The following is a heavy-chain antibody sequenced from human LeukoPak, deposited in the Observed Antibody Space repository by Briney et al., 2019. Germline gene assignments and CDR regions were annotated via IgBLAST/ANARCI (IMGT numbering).Heavy chain of an antibody. D-gene: IGHD6-13*01. V-gene: IGHV3-21*01. Sequence: GGSLRLSCAASGFSFSSYSMNWVRQAPGKGLEWVSSISTSSSYIYYADSVKGRFTISRDNAKNSLYLQMNSLRAEDTAVYYCARFIAAPYYFDYWGRGTLVTVSS. J-gene: IGHJ4*02. CDR1: GFSFSSYS. CDR2: ISTSSSYI. CDR3: ARFIAAPYYFDY.